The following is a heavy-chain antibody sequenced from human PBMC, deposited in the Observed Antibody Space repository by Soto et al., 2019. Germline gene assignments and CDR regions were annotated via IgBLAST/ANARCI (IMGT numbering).Heavy chain of an antibody. CDR1: GDYVSSNTAT. CDR3: ARGGQQVVPV. J-gene: IGHJ4*02. CDR2: IVYRSQWYS. D-gene: IGHD6-6*01. Sequence: QVQLQQSGPGLVKPSQTLSLTCAISGDYVSSNTATWNWIRQSPSRGLEWLGRIVYRSQWYSNYAVSAKSRITINPDTSKKPFSLQLNSVTPEAAAIYYCARGGQQVVPVWGQGTLVTVSS. V-gene: IGHV6-1*01.